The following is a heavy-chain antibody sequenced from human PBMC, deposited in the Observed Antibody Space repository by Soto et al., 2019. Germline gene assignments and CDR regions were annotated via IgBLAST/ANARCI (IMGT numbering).Heavy chain of an antibody. Sequence: GESLKISCAASGFTFSSYSMNWVRQAPGKGLEWVSSISSSSSYIYYADSVKGRFTISRDNAKNSLYLQMNSLRAEDTAVYYCARDHYYDSSGYDYWGQGTLVTVSS. CDR2: ISSSSSYI. V-gene: IGHV3-21*01. CDR3: ARDHYYDSSGYDY. D-gene: IGHD3-22*01. CDR1: GFTFSSYS. J-gene: IGHJ4*02.